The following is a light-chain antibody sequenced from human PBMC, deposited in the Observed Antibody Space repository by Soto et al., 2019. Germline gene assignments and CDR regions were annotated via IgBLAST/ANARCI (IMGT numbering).Light chain of an antibody. J-gene: IGKJ1*01. V-gene: IGKV1-5*01. CDR3: QQYDTLWT. CDR2: HAS. CDR1: QSISNW. Sequence: DIQVTQSPSTLSASVGDRVTITCRASQSISNWLAWYQHKPGKAPKLLIYHASNLESGVPSRFSGSGFGTEFTLTISSLQPDDFATYYCQQYDTLWTFGQGTKVDI.